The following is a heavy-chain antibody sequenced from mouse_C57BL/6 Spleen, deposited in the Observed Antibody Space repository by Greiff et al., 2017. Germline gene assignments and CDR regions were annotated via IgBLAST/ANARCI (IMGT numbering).Heavy chain of an antibody. V-gene: IGHV14-3*01. J-gene: IGHJ1*03. Sequence: VQLQQSVAELVRPGASVKLSCTASGFNIKNTYMYWVKQRPEQGLEWIGRIDPANGNTKYAPKFQGKATITADTSSNTAYLQLSSLTSEDTAIYYCARSGPYWYFDVWGTGTTVTVSS. D-gene: IGHD3-1*01. CDR1: GFNIKNTY. CDR3: ARSGPYWYFDV. CDR2: IDPANGNT.